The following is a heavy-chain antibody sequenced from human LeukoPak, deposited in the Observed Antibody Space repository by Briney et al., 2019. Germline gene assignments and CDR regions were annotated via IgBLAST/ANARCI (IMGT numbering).Heavy chain of an antibody. CDR2: IRRDGSRI. CDR3: TRGPHALDF. J-gene: IGHJ4*02. V-gene: IGHV3-21*05. CDR1: GFTFSSYS. Sequence: PGGSLRLSCAASGFTFSSYSMNWVRQAPGKGLEWISYIRRDGSRIYYADSVEGRFIISRDNAKNSLYLQMDSLRAEDTAVYYCTRGPHALDFWGQGTLVTVSS.